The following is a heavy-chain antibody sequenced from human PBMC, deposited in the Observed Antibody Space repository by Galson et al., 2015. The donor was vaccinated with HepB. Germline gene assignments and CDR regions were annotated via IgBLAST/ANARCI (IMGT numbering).Heavy chain of an antibody. D-gene: IGHD3-9*01. CDR3: VKDQDDIFSPFYGWDV. J-gene: IGHJ6*02. Sequence: SLRLSCAASGVTFSSYAMGWVRQAPGKGLQWVSGITGSGDRTHYADYVMGRFTISRDNSKNILFLQMSSLSAEDTAIYYCVKDQDDIFSPFYGWDVWGQGTTVTVAS. CDR2: ITGSGDRT. V-gene: IGHV3-23*01. CDR1: GVTFSSYA.